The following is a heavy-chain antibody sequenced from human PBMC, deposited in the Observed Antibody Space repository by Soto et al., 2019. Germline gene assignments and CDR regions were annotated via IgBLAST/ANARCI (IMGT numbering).Heavy chain of an antibody. CDR2: INHSGST. D-gene: IGHD3-3*01. V-gene: IGHV4-34*01. Sequence: QVQLQQWGAGLLKPSETLSLTCAVYGGSFSGYYWSWIRQPPGKGLEWIGEINHSGSTNYNPSLKSRVTISVDTSKNQFSLKLSSVTAADTAVYYCAKTASPHYDFWSAYFDYWGQGTLVTVSS. CDR1: GGSFSGYY. J-gene: IGHJ4*02. CDR3: AKTASPHYDFWSAYFDY.